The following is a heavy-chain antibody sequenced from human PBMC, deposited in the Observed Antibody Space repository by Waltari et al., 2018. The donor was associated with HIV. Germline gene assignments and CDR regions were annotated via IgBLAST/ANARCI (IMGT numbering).Heavy chain of an antibody. V-gene: IGHV5-51*01. CDR3: ARQQQMPLAFDY. D-gene: IGHD6-13*01. CDR1: DIIFRDTG. J-gene: IGHJ4*02. Sequence: EVLMVQSGAEVKKPGELCRSPVRFLGLDIIFRDTGLAGFPRCPEKAWSGWGRPMAGNGMGWVGVIYPGDSESRYAPSFQGQVTFSVDESTSSVFHHWTSLKVSDTATYYCARQQQMPLAFDYWGQGTLVTVSS. CDR2: IYPGDSES.